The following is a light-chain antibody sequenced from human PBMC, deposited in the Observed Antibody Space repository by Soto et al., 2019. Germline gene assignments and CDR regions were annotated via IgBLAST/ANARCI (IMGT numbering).Light chain of an antibody. J-gene: IGKJ1*01. CDR2: AAS. CDR1: QTIMSY. V-gene: IGKV1-39*01. CDR3: QQSYNSPQT. Sequence: DIEMTQSPSSLSACVGDEFTIRCGSSQTIMSYLNWYQLKPGKPPRLLIYAASSLQSGVPSRFSGSGSGTDFTLTISSLQPEDFATYSCQQSYNSPQTFGQGTKVDIK.